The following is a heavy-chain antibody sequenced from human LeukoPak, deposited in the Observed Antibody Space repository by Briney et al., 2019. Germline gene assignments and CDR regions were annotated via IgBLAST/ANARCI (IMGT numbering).Heavy chain of an antibody. J-gene: IGHJ4*02. Sequence: PSETLSLTCAVYGGSFSGYYWSWIRQPPGKGLEWIGEINHSGSTNYNPSLKSRVTISVDTSKNQFSLKLSSVTAADTAVYYCARLLDYYDSSGFRDYWGQGTLVTVSS. CDR1: GGSFSGYY. D-gene: IGHD3-22*01. V-gene: IGHV4-34*01. CDR3: ARLLDYYDSSGFRDY. CDR2: INHSGST.